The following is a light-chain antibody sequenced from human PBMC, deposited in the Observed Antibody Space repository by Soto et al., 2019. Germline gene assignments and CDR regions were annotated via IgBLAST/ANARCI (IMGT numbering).Light chain of an antibody. J-gene: IGKJ4*01. CDR2: DTS. CDR1: ESVSTY. V-gene: IGKV3-11*01. CDR3: QQRSSWPLS. Sequence: EVVLAQSPATLSLSPGDRATLSCRANESVSTYLAWYQQKPGQSPRLLIYDTSKRATGIPARVSGSGSGTDFNLTIVSREPEDFVFYYCQQRSSWPLSFGGGTKVDIK.